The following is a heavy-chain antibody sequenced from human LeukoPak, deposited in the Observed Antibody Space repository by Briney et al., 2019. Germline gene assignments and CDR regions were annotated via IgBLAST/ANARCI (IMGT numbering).Heavy chain of an antibody. CDR3: AREKGGSGWYRFDY. CDR1: GFIFRNHG. J-gene: IGHJ4*02. CDR2: INWNGGST. D-gene: IGHD6-19*01. Sequence: GGSLRLSCAASGFIFRNHGMNWVRQAPGKGLEWVSGINWNGGSTGYADSVKGRFTISRDNAKNSLYLQMNSLRAEDTALYYCAREKGGSGWYRFDYWGQGTLVTVSS. V-gene: IGHV3-20*04.